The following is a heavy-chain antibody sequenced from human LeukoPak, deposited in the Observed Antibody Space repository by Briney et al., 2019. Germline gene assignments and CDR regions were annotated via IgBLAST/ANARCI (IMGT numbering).Heavy chain of an antibody. V-gene: IGHV1-2*02. CDR1: GYTFTGYY. CDR3: ARVGSGSYFSWLDP. D-gene: IGHD3-10*01. CDR2: INPNSGGT. Sequence: ASVKVSCKASGYTFTGYYIHWVRQAPGQGLECVGWINPNSGGTNYAQKFQGRVTMTRDTSISTAYMELSRLRSDDTAVYYCARVGSGSYFSWLDPWGQGTLVTVSS. J-gene: IGHJ5*02.